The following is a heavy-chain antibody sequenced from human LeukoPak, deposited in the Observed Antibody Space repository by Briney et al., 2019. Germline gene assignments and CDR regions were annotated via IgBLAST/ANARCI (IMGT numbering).Heavy chain of an antibody. V-gene: IGHV3-23*01. CDR3: AKGYSRPPY. J-gene: IGHJ4*02. CDR2: MSGSGDRT. Sequence: PGGSLRLSCAASGFTFSSYAISWVRQAPGKGLEWVSGMSGSGDRTFYADSVKGRFTISRDNSKNTLYLQMNGLRAEDTAVYYCAKGYSRPPYWGQGTLVTVSS. D-gene: IGHD4-4*01. CDR1: GFTFSSYA.